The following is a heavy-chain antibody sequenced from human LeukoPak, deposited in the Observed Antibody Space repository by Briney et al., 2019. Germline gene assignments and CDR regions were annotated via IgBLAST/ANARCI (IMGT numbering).Heavy chain of an antibody. CDR3: ARDQGIAVAADY. J-gene: IGHJ4*02. V-gene: IGHV1-2*06. CDR2: INPNSGGK. CDR1: GYTFTGYY. Sequence: GASVKVSCKASGYTFTGYYMHWVRQAPGQGLERMGRINPNSGGKNYAQKFQGRVTMTRDTSISTAYMELSRLRSDDTAVYYCARDQGIAVAADYWGQGTLVTVSS. D-gene: IGHD6-19*01.